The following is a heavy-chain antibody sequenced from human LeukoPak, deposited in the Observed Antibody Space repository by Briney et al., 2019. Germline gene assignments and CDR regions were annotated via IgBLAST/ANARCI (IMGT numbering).Heavy chain of an antibody. CDR1: GYSISSGYY. J-gene: IGHJ3*02. Sequence: SETLSLTCAVSGYSISSGYYWGWIRQPPGKGLEWIGSIRHSGSTYHNPSLKSRVTISLDTSKNQFSLKLSSVTAADTAVYYCARIVTGSDAFDIWGQGTRVTVSS. CDR2: IRHSGST. V-gene: IGHV4-38-2*01. D-gene: IGHD3-10*01. CDR3: ARIVTGSDAFDI.